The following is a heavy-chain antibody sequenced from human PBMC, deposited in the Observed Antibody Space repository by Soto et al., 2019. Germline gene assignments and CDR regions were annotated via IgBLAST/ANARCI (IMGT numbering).Heavy chain of an antibody. CDR2: IHHSGST. D-gene: IGHD2-15*01. Sequence: QLQLQESGSGLVKPSQTLSLTCAVSGGSISSGGYSWSWIRQPPGKGLEWIGYIHHSGSTYYNPSLKSRVPISVDRSKNQFSLKLSSVTAADTAVYYCARALCSGGSCDRSYYYYYSMDVWGQGTTVTVS. CDR3: ARALCSGGSCDRSYYYYYSMDV. CDR1: GGSISSGGYS. V-gene: IGHV4-30-2*01. J-gene: IGHJ6*02.